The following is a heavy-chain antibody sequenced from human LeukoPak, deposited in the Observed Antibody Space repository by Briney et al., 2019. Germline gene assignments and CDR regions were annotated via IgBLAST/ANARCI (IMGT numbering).Heavy chain of an antibody. CDR3: ARDLSYFRGLGYMDV. CDR2: IYYSGST. D-gene: IGHD2/OR15-2a*01. Sequence: SETLSLTCTVSGGSISSSSYYWGWIRQPPGKGLEWIGSIYYSGSTYYNPSLKSRVTISVDTSKNQFSLKLSSVTAADTAVYYCARDLSYFRGLGYMDVWGKGTTVTVSS. CDR1: GGSISSSSYY. J-gene: IGHJ6*03. V-gene: IGHV4-39*07.